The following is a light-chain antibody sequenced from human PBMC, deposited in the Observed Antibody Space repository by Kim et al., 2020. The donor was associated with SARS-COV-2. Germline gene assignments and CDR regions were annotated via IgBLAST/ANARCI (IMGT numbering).Light chain of an antibody. Sequence: ELTQPPPASGTPGQRVTISCSGSSSNIGSNTVNWYQQLPGTAPKLLIYSNNQRPSGVPDRFSGSKSGISASLAISGLQSEDEADYYCAAWDGSLNVVFGGGTQLTVL. CDR3: AAWDGSLNVV. V-gene: IGLV1-44*01. CDR2: SNN. J-gene: IGLJ3*02. CDR1: SSNIGSNT.